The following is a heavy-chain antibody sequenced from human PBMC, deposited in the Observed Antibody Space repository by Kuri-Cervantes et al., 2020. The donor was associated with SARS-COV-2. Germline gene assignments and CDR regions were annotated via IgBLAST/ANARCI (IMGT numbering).Heavy chain of an antibody. J-gene: IGHJ6*02. CDR2: ISSSSSYT. CDR1: GFTFSDYY. D-gene: IGHD2-2*01. V-gene: IGHV3-11*06. CDR3: ARDLNIVVVPAAMHGYYGMDV. Sequence: GESLKISCAASGFTFSDYYMSWIRQAPGKGLEWVSYISSSSSYTNYADSVKGRFTISRDNAKNSLYLQMNSLRAEDTAVYYCARDLNIVVVPAAMHGYYGMDVWGQGTTVTVSS.